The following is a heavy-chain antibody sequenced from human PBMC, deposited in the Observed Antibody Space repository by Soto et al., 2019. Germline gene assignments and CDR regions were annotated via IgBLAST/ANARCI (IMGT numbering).Heavy chain of an antibody. Sequence: ASVKVSCKASENTFSTYLVHWVRQVHGQGLEWMGWHNGYNGQTEYSQKFQGRVTITRDTSAKTAYLELRSLTSEDTAVYYCAGPHDRAGLGTWGQGTLVTVS. J-gene: IGHJ5*02. CDR3: AGPHDRAGLGT. CDR1: ENTFSTYL. CDR2: HNGYNGQT. D-gene: IGHD1-1*01. V-gene: IGHV1-3*01.